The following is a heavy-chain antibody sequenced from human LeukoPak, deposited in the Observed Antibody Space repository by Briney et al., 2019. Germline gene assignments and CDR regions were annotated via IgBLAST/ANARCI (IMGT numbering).Heavy chain of an antibody. CDR3: AKVRGVLGYCSGGSCSRQYYFDY. D-gene: IGHD2-15*01. CDR2: ISGSGGGT. Sequence: GGSLRLSCAAPGFTFSSYAMSWVRQAPGKGLEWVSAISGSGGGTYYADSVKGRFTISRDNSKNTLYLQMNSLRAEDTAVYYCAKVRGVLGYCSGGSCSRQYYFDYWGQGTLVTVSS. J-gene: IGHJ4*02. V-gene: IGHV3-23*01. CDR1: GFTFSSYA.